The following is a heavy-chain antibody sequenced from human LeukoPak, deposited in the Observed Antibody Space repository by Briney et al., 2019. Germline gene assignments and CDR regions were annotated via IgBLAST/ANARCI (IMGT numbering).Heavy chain of an antibody. CDR3: ARPKYSSSWQIFDY. V-gene: IGHV3-11*01. D-gene: IGHD6-13*01. CDR1: GFTFSDYY. J-gene: IGHJ4*02. Sequence: GGSLRLSCAASGFTFSDYYMSWIRQAPGKGLEWVSYISSSGNTIYYADSVKGRFTISRDNAKNSLYLQMNSLRAEDTAVYYCARPKYSSSWQIFDYWGQGTRVTASS. CDR2: ISSSGNTI.